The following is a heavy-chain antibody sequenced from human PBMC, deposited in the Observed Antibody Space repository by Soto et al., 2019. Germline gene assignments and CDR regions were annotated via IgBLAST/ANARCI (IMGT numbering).Heavy chain of an antibody. Sequence: GGSLRLSCAASGFTFSSYSMNWVRQAPGKGLEWVSSISSSSSYIYYADSVKGRFTISRDNAKNSLYLQMTSLRAEDTAVYYCASPYSSSSGAAYYYYGMDVWGQGTTVTVSS. CDR3: ASPYSSSSGAAYYYYGMDV. J-gene: IGHJ6*02. CDR2: ISSSSSYI. CDR1: GFTFSSYS. D-gene: IGHD6-6*01. V-gene: IGHV3-21*01.